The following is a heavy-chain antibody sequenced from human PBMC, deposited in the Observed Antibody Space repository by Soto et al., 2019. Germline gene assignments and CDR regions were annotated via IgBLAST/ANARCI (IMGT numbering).Heavy chain of an antibody. J-gene: IGHJ4*02. CDR1: GFTCSSYA. CDR3: AKALGELSPESFDY. D-gene: IGHD3-16*02. CDR2: MSYDGNNQ. Sequence: QVQLVESGGGVVQPGRSLRLSCAASGFTCSSYAMHWVRQAPGKGLEWVAIMSYDGNNQYYADSVKGRFTITRDNFKNTLYLQMNSLRAEDTAVYYCAKALGELSPESFDYWGQGILVTVSS. V-gene: IGHV3-30*18.